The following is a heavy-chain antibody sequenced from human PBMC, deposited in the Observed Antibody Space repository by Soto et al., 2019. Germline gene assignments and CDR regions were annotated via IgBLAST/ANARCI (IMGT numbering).Heavy chain of an antibody. V-gene: IGHV1-69*13. J-gene: IGHJ6*02. D-gene: IGHD3-16*01. CDR3: ARDVPLNYYDGTFSYYAMDV. CDR1: GGTFSRHA. CDR2: IIPFFKAA. Sequence: SVQVSCKASGGTFSRHAISWVRQAPGRGLAWMGGIIPFFKAANYAQKFQGRVTITADDSTSTAYMDLYSLRSEDTAVYYCARDVPLNYYDGTFSYYAMDVWGQGTTVTVSS.